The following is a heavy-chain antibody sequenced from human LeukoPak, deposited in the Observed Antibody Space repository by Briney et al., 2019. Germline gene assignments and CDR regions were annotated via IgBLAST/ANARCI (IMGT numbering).Heavy chain of an antibody. CDR3: ARGPYRGNYYDILTGYYYFDY. J-gene: IGHJ4*02. D-gene: IGHD3-9*01. V-gene: IGHV3-48*01. Sequence: GGSLRLSRAASGLTFSSYSMNWVRQAPGRGLEWVSYISSSSSTIYYADSVKGRFTISRDNAKNSLYLQMNNLRAEDTAVYYCARGPYRGNYYDILTGYYYFDYWGQGTLVTVSS. CDR1: GLTFSSYS. CDR2: ISSSSSTI.